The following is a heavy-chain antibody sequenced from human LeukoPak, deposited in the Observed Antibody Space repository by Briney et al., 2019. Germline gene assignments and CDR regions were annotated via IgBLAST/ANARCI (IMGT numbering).Heavy chain of an antibody. CDR2: INHSGST. CDR1: GGSFSGYY. J-gene: IGHJ4*02. V-gene: IGHV4-34*01. D-gene: IGHD1-26*01. Sequence: KPSETLSLTCAVYGGSFSGYYWSWIRQPPGKGLEWIGEINHSGSTNYNPSLKSRVTISVDTSKNQFSLKLSSVTAADTAVYYCARGKRVGAHDYWGQGTLVTVSS. CDR3: ARGKRVGAHDY.